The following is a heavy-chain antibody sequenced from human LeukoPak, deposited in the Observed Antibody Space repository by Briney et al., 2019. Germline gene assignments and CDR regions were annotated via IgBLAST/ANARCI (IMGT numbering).Heavy chain of an antibody. CDR1: GFTFSSYW. CDR2: IHGDGSST. D-gene: IGHD3-22*01. CDR3: ARSGWPYYFDY. J-gene: IGHJ4*02. Sequence: GGSLRLSCAASGFTFSSYWMHWVRQAPGKGLVWVSRIHGDGSSTSYADSVRGRFTISRDDAKSTLYLQMNSLRAEDTAVYYCARSGWPYYFDYWGQGTLVTVSS. V-gene: IGHV3-74*01.